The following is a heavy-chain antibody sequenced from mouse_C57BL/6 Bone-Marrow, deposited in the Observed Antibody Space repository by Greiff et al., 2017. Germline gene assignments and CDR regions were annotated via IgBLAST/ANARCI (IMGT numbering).Heavy chain of an antibody. J-gene: IGHJ4*01. CDR3: ARYYNYAMDY. D-gene: IGHD2-12*01. V-gene: IGHV1-76*01. CDR1: GYTFTDYS. CDR2: IYPGSGNT. Sequence: VQLQQSGAELVRPGASVKLSCKASGYTFTDYSINWVKQRPGQGLEWIARIYPGSGNTYYNEKFKGKATLTAEKSSSTAYMQLSSLTSEDSAVSFLARYYNYAMDYWGQGTSVTVS.